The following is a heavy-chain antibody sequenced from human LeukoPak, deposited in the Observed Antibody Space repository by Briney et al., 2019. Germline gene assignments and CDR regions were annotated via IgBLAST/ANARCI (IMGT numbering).Heavy chain of an antibody. D-gene: IGHD6-13*01. CDR1: GGSISSGGYY. V-gene: IGHV3-23*01. CDR3: AKDGRGSSSWYRKFVDY. CDR2: ISGSGGST. Sequence: ETLSLTCTVSGGSISSGGYYWSWIRQHPGKGLEWVSAISGSGGSTYYADSVKGRFTISRDNSKNTLYLQMNSLRAEDTAVYYCAKDGRGSSSWYRKFVDYWGQGTLVTVSS. J-gene: IGHJ4*02.